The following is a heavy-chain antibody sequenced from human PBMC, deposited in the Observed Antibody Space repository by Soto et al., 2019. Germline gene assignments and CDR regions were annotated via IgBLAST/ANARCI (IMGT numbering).Heavy chain of an antibody. V-gene: IGHV1-18*01. Sequence: QVQLVQSGAEVKKLGASVKVSCKASGYTFTNFGISWLRQAPGQGLEWMGWISTYNGHTTSAQQLQGRLTMTTDTSTSTASMELRSLRSDDAAVYFCARDWGQQWLAYGLDVWGQGTTVTVSS. CDR3: ARDWGQQWLAYGLDV. D-gene: IGHD6-19*01. CDR2: ISTYNGHT. J-gene: IGHJ6*02. CDR1: GYTFTNFG.